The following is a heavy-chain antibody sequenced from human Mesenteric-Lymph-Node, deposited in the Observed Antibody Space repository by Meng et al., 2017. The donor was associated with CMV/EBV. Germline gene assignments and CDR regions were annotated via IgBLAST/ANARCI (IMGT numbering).Heavy chain of an antibody. CDR2: ISRSGDTM. CDR3: ARDPNFYYYDSSGYRTYYYYYGMDV. V-gene: IGHV3-11*04. J-gene: IGHJ6*02. D-gene: IGHD3-22*01. CDR1: GFRFSDYY. Sequence: GESLKISCAASGFRFSDYYMSWTRQAPGKGLECVSYISRSGDTMYYADSVKGRFTISRDNSKNTLYLQMNSLRAEDTAVYYCARDPNFYYYDSSGYRTYYYYYGMDVWGQGTTVTVSS.